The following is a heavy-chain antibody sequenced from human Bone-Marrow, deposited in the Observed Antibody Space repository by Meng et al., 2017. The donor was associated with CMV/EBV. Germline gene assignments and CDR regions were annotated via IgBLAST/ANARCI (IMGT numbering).Heavy chain of an antibody. J-gene: IGHJ6*02. V-gene: IGHV3-20*04. CDR3: AKVQWLPMSQNYYHYLGMDV. CDR1: GFRFDHYG. CDR2: INWNGGST. Sequence: GESLKISCVASGFRFDHYGMTWVHQAPGKGLEWVSGINWNGGSTGYADSVRGRFIISRDNVRKSLYLQMNSLRAGDTAVYYCAKVQWLPMSQNYYHYLGMDVWGQGTTVTVSS. D-gene: IGHD5-12*01.